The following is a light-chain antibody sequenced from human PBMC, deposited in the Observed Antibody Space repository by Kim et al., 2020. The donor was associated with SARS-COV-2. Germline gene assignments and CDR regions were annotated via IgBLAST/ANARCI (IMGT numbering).Light chain of an antibody. CDR3: MQGTWDT. CDR1: QSLVHSDGNTY. Sequence: DVVMTQSPLSLPVTLGQPASISCRSSQSLVHSDGNTYLNWFQQRPGQSPRRLIYKVSNRDSGVPDRFSGSGSGTDFTLKISRVEAEDVGVYYCMQGTWDTFGQGTKVDIK. J-gene: IGKJ1*01. CDR2: KVS. V-gene: IGKV2-30*02.